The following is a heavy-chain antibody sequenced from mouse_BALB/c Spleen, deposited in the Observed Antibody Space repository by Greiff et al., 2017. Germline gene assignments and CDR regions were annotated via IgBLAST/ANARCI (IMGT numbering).Heavy chain of an antibody. D-gene: IGHD1-1*02. J-gene: IGHJ4*01. CDR1: GFTFSSFG. CDR3: GRFYWCPDPYAMDY. CDR2: ISSGSSTI. V-gene: IGHV5-17*02. Sequence: VQLKESGGGLVQPGGSRKLSCAASGFTFSSFGMHWVRQAPEKGLEWVAYISSGSSTIYYADTVKGRFTISRDNPKNTLFLQMTILRAEDTAMYYCGRFYWCPDPYAMDYWGQGTSVTVSA.